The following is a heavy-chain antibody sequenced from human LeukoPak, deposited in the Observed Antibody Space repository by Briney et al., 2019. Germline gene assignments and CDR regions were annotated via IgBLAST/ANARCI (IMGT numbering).Heavy chain of an antibody. CDR3: ARVVAAAGIDY. D-gene: IGHD6-13*01. CDR1: GFTFSSA. V-gene: IGHV3-21*01. CDR2: ISGDTTAT. J-gene: IGHJ4*02. Sequence: GGSLRLSCAASGFTFSSAMTWVRQAPGKGLEWVSTISGDTTATWYADSVKGRFTISRDNAKNSLYLQMNSLRAEDTAVYYCARVVAAAGIDYWGQGTLVTVSS.